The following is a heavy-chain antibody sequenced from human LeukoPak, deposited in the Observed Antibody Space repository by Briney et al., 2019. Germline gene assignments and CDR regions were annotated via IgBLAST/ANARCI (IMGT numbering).Heavy chain of an antibody. CDR2: IRSRGNYV. CDR3: ARDHGDSDY. Sequence: GGSLRLSCAASGFTFSSYWMSWIRQAPGKGLEWVSSIRSRGNYVYYADAVKGRFTVSRDNARNSLYLQINNLRAEDTAVYFCARDHGDSDYWGQGTLVTVSS. J-gene: IGHJ4*02. CDR1: GFTFSSYW. V-gene: IGHV3-21*01. D-gene: IGHD4-17*01.